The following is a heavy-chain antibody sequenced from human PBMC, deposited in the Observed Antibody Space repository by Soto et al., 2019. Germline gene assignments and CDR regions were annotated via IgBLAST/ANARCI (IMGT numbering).Heavy chain of an antibody. CDR2: IYHSGST. Sequence: SETLSLTCAVSGGSISSGGYSWSWIRQPPGKGLEWIGYIYHSGSTYYNPSLKSRVTISVDRSKNQFSLKLSSVTAADTAVYYCARVKGWDLWFGEFDYWGQGTLVTVSS. CDR1: GGSISSGGYS. D-gene: IGHD3-10*01. J-gene: IGHJ4*02. V-gene: IGHV4-30-2*01. CDR3: ARVKGWDLWFGEFDY.